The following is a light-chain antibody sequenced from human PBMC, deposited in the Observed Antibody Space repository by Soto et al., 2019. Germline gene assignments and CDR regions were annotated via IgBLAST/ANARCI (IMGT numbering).Light chain of an antibody. Sequence: DIQMNQSPSSLSASVGDRVTITCQASQDISNYLNWYQQKPGKAPKLLIYDASNLETGVPSRFSVSGSGTDFTFTISSLQTEDIATYYCQQYDNLPLTFGGGTKVEIK. CDR2: DAS. CDR1: QDISNY. J-gene: IGKJ4*01. CDR3: QQYDNLPLT. V-gene: IGKV1-33*01.